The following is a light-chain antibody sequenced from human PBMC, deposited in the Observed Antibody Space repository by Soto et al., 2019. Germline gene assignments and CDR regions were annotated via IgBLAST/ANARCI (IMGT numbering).Light chain of an antibody. Sequence: EIVLTQSPGTLSLSPGEKATLSCRASQSVSSSFLAWYQQKPGQAPRLLIYGASSRATGIPDRFSGSGSGTAFTLTIRRLEPEDFAVYYCQQYDSSPLTFGQGTNVQIK. CDR1: QSVSSSF. CDR3: QQYDSSPLT. CDR2: GAS. V-gene: IGKV3-20*01. J-gene: IGKJ1*01.